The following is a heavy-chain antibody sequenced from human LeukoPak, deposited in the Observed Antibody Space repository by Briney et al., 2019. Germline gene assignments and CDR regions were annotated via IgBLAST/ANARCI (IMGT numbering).Heavy chain of an antibody. J-gene: IGHJ4*02. CDR3: ASRLYYDELTGYYEGHY. D-gene: IGHD3-9*01. Sequence: PGGSLRLSCAASGFTFSPYAMSWVRQPPGKGLEWLSDISSTDGRTYYAASTKGRFTISRDDSRNTLYLHLNSLRAVDTAVYYCASRLYYDELTGYYEGHYWGQGTLVTVSS. CDR1: GFTFSPYA. V-gene: IGHV3-23*01. CDR2: ISSTDGRT.